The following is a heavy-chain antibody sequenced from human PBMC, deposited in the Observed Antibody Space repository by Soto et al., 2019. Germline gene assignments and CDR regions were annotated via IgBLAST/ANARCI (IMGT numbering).Heavy chain of an antibody. CDR3: NVNYDIPAYYGMYV. V-gene: IGHV4-31*03. D-gene: IGHD3-9*01. CDR1: GGSISSGGYY. J-gene: IGHJ6*02. CDR2: IYYSGST. Sequence: QVQLQESGPGLVKPSQTLSLTCTVSGGSISSGGYYWSWIRQHPGKGLEWNGYIYYSGSTYYNPSLKNRVTISVDTSKKQFSLKLSSVTAADTAVYYCNVNYDIPAYYGMYVWGQGTTVTVSS.